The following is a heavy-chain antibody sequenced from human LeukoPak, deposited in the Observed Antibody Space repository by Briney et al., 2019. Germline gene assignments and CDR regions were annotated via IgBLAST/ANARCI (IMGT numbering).Heavy chain of an antibody. D-gene: IGHD3-22*01. V-gene: IGHV4-30-2*01. J-gene: IGHJ4*02. Sequence: ASETLSLTCAVSGGSINSGGYSWSWIRQPPGKGLEWIGYIYHSVSTYYNPSLKSRVTISVDRSKNQFSLKLSSVTAADMAVYYCARGVNMILGDYYCDYWGQGTLVTVSS. CDR3: ARGVNMILGDYYCDY. CDR2: IYHSVST. CDR1: GGSINSGGYS.